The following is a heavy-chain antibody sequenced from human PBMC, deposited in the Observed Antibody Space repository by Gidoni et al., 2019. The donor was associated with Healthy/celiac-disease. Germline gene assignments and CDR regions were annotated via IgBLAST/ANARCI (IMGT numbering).Heavy chain of an antibody. V-gene: IGHV3-48*02. Sequence: EVQLVESGGGLVQPGGSLRLSCAASGFTFSRYSMNWVRQAPGKGMYWVSYISSSSSTIYYADSVKGRFTISRDNAKNSLYLQMNSLRDEDTAVYYCARVGYSSSWYNYFDYWGQGTLVTVSS. J-gene: IGHJ4*02. CDR3: ARVGYSSSWYNYFDY. CDR1: GFTFSRYS. D-gene: IGHD6-13*01. CDR2: ISSSSSTI.